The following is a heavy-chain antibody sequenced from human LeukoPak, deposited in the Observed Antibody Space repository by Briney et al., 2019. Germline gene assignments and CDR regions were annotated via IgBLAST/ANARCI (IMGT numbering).Heavy chain of an antibody. CDR1: GGSISSYY. Sequence: SETLSLTCTVSGGSISSYYWSWIRQPPGKGLEWIGYIYYSGSTNCNPSLKSRVTISVDTSKNQFSLKLSSVTAVDTAVYYCARVSGYYDSSGYPYYFDYWGQGTLVTVSS. V-gene: IGHV4-59*01. D-gene: IGHD3-22*01. J-gene: IGHJ4*02. CDR2: IYYSGST. CDR3: ARVSGYYDSSGYPYYFDY.